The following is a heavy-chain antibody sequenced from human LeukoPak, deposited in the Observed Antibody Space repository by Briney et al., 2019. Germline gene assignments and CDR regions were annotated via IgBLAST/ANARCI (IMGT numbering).Heavy chain of an antibody. CDR1: GGSISSSSYY. D-gene: IGHD6-19*01. J-gene: IGHJ4*02. Sequence: SETLSLTCTVSGGSISSSSYYWSWIRQPPGKGLEWIGYIYYSGSTNYNPSLKSRVTISVDTSKNQFSLKLSSVTAADTAVYYCARHAVAGTGYYFDYWGQGTLVTVSS. CDR3: ARHAVAGTGYYFDY. CDR2: IYYSGST. V-gene: IGHV4-61*05.